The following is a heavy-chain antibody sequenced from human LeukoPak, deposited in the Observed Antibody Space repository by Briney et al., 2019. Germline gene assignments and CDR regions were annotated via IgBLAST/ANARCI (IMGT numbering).Heavy chain of an antibody. J-gene: IGHJ4*02. V-gene: IGHV3-11*01. CDR2: ISISGTTM. D-gene: IGHD3-16*02. CDR3: ARDKAPYDDVWGSYRTYYFDY. CDR1: GFTFSDYY. Sequence: GGSLRLSCAASGFTFSDYYMSWIRQAPGKGLEWISYISISGTTMYYADSVKGRFTISRDNARNTLYLQMKSLRAEDTAVYYCARDKAPYDDVWGSYRTYYFDYWGQGSLVTVSS.